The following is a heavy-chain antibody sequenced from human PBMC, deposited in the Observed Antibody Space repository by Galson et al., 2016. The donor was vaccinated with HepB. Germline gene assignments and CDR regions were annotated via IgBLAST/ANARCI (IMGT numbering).Heavy chain of an antibody. CDR3: ARGKGDIVGATRYYYYYGMDG. CDR1: GYTFTDYY. Sequence: SVKVSCKASGYTFTDYYMHWVRQAPGQGLEWLGWINPNSGVTNVARKFQGWVTMTRDTSISTAYMELSRLASDDTAMYFCARGKGDIVGATRYYYYYGMDGWGPGTTVTVSS. D-gene: IGHD1-26*01. V-gene: IGHV1-2*04. CDR2: INPNSGVT. J-gene: IGHJ6*02.